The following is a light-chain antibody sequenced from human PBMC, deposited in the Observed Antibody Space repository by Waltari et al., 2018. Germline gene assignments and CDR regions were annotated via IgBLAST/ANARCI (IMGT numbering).Light chain of an antibody. CDR3: LQYNSNPYS. CDR2: AAS. J-gene: IGKJ2*03. V-gene: IGKV1-17*01. CDR1: QGISTY. Sequence: DIQMTQSPSSLSASAGDRVTITCRASQGISTYLNWYQQKPGKAPKRLIYAASSLESGVPSRFSGSGSGTDFTITISSLQPEDFATYYCLQYNSNPYSFGQGTKVEIK.